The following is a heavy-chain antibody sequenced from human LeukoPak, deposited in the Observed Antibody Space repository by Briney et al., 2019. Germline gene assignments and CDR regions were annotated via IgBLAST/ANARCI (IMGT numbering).Heavy chain of an antibody. J-gene: IGHJ4*02. CDR1: GFTFGSYS. Sequence: GGSLRLSCAASGFTFGSYSMNWVRQAPGKGLEWVSYITSSSSTIYYADSVKGRFTISRDNAKNSLYLQMNSLRAEDTAVYYCASYNWNDVEGRFDYWGQGTLVTVSS. D-gene: IGHD1-1*01. CDR2: ITSSSSTI. CDR3: ASYNWNDVEGRFDY. V-gene: IGHV3-48*01.